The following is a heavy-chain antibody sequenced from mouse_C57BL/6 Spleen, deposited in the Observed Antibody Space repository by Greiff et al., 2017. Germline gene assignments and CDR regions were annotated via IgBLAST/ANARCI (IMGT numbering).Heavy chain of an antibody. CDR2: IYPGSGST. Sequence: QVQLQQPGAELVKPGASVKMSCKASGYTFTSYWITWVKQRPGQGLEWIGDIYPGSGSTHYNEKFKSKATLTVDTSSSTAYMQLSSLTSEDSAVYYCARKENLYGSSYHWYFDVWGTGTTVTVSS. CDR3: ARKENLYGSSYHWYFDV. V-gene: IGHV1-55*01. CDR1: GYTFTSYW. D-gene: IGHD1-1*01. J-gene: IGHJ1*03.